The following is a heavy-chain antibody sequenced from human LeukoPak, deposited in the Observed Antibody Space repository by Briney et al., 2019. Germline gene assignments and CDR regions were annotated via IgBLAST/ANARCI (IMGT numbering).Heavy chain of an antibody. Sequence: GESLRLSCAASGFTFRDYPMSWIRQAPGRGLEWVSSITGSGEDTYYRDSVKGRFTISRDNAKNSIYLQMNSLRAEDTAIYYCARIGHDLYQTFDSWGHGTLITVSS. CDR3: ARIGHDLYQTFDS. V-gene: IGHV3-23*01. D-gene: IGHD2-2*01. J-gene: IGHJ5*01. CDR2: ITGSGEDT. CDR1: GFTFRDYP.